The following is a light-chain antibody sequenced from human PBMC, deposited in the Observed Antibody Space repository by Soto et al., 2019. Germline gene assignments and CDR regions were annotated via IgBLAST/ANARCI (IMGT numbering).Light chain of an antibody. CDR3: QHYNSNSEA. CDR1: QTISSW. CDR2: KAS. J-gene: IGKJ1*01. V-gene: IGKV1-5*03. Sequence: DIQMTQSPSTLSGSVGDRVTITCRASQTISSWLAWYQQKPGKAPKLLIYKASTVKSGVPSRFSGSGSGTEFTLTISSLQPDDFATYYCQHYNSNSEAFGQGTKVDI.